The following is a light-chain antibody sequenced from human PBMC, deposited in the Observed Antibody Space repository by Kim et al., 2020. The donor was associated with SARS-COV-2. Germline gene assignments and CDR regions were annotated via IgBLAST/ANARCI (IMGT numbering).Light chain of an antibody. Sequence: SPGERATLSCRASQSVSSNLAWYQQKPDQAPRLLIYGASTRATGIPARFSGSGSGTEFTLTISSLQSEDFAVYFCQQYNDWPPLTFGGGTKVDIK. CDR2: GAS. CDR3: QQYNDWPPLT. CDR1: QSVSSN. V-gene: IGKV3-15*01. J-gene: IGKJ4*01.